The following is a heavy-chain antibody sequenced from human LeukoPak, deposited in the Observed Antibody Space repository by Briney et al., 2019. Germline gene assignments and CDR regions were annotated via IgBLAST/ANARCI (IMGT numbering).Heavy chain of an antibody. CDR2: IKQDGSEK. Sequence: GGSLRLSCAASGFTFSSYWMSWVRQAPGKGLEWVANIKQDGSEKYYVDSVKGRFTISRDNAKNSLYLQMNSLRAEDTAVYYCARDQSTGPDGMDVWGQGTTVTVSS. CDR1: GFTFSSYW. CDR3: ARDQSTGPDGMDV. J-gene: IGHJ6*02. V-gene: IGHV3-7*01.